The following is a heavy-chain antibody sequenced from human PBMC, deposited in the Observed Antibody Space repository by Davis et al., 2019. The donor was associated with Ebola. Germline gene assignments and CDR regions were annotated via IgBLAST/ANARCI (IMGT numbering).Heavy chain of an antibody. Sequence: GESLKISCAASGFTFSSYWMSWVRQAPGKGLEWVANIKQDGSEKYYVDSVKGRFTISRDNAKNSLYLQMNSLRAEDTAVYYCARGVEWELNWFDPWGQGTLVTVSS. J-gene: IGHJ5*02. CDR1: GFTFSSYW. CDR2: IKQDGSEK. V-gene: IGHV3-7*03. CDR3: ARGVEWELNWFDP. D-gene: IGHD1-26*01.